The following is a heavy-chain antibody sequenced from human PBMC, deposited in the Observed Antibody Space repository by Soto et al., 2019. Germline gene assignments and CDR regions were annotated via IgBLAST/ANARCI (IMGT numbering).Heavy chain of an antibody. CDR2: ISGSGGST. V-gene: IGHV3-23*01. Sequence: GGCLRLSCAASAFTFSSYAMSWVCQAPGKGLEWVSAISGSGGSTYYADSVKGRFTISRDNSKNTLYLQINSLRAEDTAVYYCAKVQTGTTSPRFDYWGQGTLVTVSS. CDR3: AKVQTGTTSPRFDY. CDR1: AFTFSSYA. D-gene: IGHD1-1*01. J-gene: IGHJ4*02.